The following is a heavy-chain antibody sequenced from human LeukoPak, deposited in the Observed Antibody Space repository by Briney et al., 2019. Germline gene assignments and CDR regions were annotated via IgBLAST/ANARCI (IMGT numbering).Heavy chain of an antibody. D-gene: IGHD3-22*01. CDR2: IKEDGTEK. J-gene: IGHJ4*02. V-gene: IGHV3-7*01. CDR3: AREVVLSTSAWFEY. Sequence: TGGSLRLSCAASGFTFSSYWMSWVCQAPGKGLEWVANIKEDGTEKYYQDSVKGRFTISRDNAKNSLYLQMNSLRAEDTAVYYCAREVVLSTSAWFEYWGQGTLVTVSS. CDR1: GFTFSSYW.